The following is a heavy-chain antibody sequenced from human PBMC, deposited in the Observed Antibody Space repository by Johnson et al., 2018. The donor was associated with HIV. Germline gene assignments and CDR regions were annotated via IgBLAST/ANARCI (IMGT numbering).Heavy chain of an antibody. CDR3: ARERVHDKSGLDAFDI. J-gene: IGHJ3*02. CDR2: ISSNGGRT. CDR1: GFTFSSYA. D-gene: IGHD3-3*01. Sequence: VQLLESGGGLVQPGGSLRLSCAASGFTFSSYAMHWVRQAPGKGLDYVSAISSNGGRTYYANAVKGRFTISRDNSKNTLYLQMGRLRADDKAVYYCARERVHDKSGLDAFDIWGHGTMVTVSS. V-gene: IGHV3-64*01.